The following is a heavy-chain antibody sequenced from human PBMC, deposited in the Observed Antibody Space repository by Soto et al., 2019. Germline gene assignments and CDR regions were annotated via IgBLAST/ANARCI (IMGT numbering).Heavy chain of an antibody. D-gene: IGHD2-15*01. CDR3: AKGDYCSGGSCYSYNYYYMDV. Sequence: GGSLRLSCAASGFTFSSYAMSWVRQAPGKGLEWVSAISGSGGSTYYADSVKGRFTISRDNSKNTLYLKMNSLRAEDTAVYYCAKGDYCSGGSCYSYNYYYMDVWGKGTTVTVSS. CDR1: GFTFSSYA. V-gene: IGHV3-23*01. J-gene: IGHJ6*03. CDR2: ISGSGGST.